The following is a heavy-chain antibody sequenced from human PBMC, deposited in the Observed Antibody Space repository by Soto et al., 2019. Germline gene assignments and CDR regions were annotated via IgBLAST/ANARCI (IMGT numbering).Heavy chain of an antibody. V-gene: IGHV4-30-4*01. CDR3: ARDYWKYYYDSGNWFDP. CDR2: IYYSGST. J-gene: IGHJ5*02. CDR1: GGSISSGDYY. Sequence: KPSETLSLTCTVSGGSISSGDYYWSWIRQPPGKGLEWIGYIYYSGSTYYNPSLKSRVTISVDTSKNQFSLKLSSVTAADTAVYYCARDYWKYYYDSGNWFDPWGQGTLVTVSS. D-gene: IGHD3-22*01.